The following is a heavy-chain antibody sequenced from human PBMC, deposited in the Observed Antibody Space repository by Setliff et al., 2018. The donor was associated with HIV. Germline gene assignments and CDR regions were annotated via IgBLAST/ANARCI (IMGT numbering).Heavy chain of an antibody. CDR2: IHSSGNT. CDR1: GGSLSDYY. J-gene: IGHJ3*02. V-gene: IGHV4-34*01. Sequence: PSETLSLTCAVYGGSLSDYYWSWIRQPPGKGLEWLGEIHSSGNTNYSPSLKGRVTISVDTPKNQYSLNLKPVTAADTAVYYCARVREGFLPYDAFEIWGQGTMVTVSS. CDR3: ARVREGFLPYDAFEI. D-gene: IGHD3-3*01.